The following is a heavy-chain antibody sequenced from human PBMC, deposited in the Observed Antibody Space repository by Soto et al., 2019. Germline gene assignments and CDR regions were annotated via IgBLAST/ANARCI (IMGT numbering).Heavy chain of an antibody. V-gene: IGHV4-30-4*08. Sequence: PSETLSLTCTVSGGSISSGDCYWSRHPQPTGKGLEWIGNIYYSGSTYYNPSLKSRVTISIDTSKNQFSLKLSSVTAADTAVYYCARVGGFGATTIDYWGQGTLVTVSS. CDR3: ARVGGFGATTIDY. CDR2: IYYSGST. D-gene: IGHD3-10*01. CDR1: GGSISSGDCY. J-gene: IGHJ4*02.